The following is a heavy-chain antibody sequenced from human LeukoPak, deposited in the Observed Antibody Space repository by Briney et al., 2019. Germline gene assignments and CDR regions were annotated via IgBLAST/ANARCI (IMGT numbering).Heavy chain of an antibody. D-gene: IGHD3-22*01. CDR1: GFTFDDYA. CDR2: ISWNSGSI. Sequence: PGRSLRLSCAASGFTFDDYAMHWVRQAPGKGLEWVSGISWNSGSIVYADSVKGRFTISRDNAKNSLYLQMNSLRAEDTALYYCAKGPMIRGPFDYWGQGTLVTVSS. J-gene: IGHJ4*02. V-gene: IGHV3-9*01. CDR3: AKGPMIRGPFDY.